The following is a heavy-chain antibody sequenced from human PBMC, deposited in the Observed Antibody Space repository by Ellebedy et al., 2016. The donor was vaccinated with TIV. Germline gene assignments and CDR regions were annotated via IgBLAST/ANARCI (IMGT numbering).Heavy chain of an antibody. CDR2: MNPNSGNT. Sequence: ASVKVSCXASGYTFTSYDINWVRQATGQGLEWMGWMNPNSGNTGYAQKFQGRVTMTRDTSTSTVYMELSSLRSEDTAVYYCARAPTSGDEGWFDPWGQGTLVTVSS. CDR1: GYTFTSYD. CDR3: ARAPTSGDEGWFDP. D-gene: IGHD7-27*01. V-gene: IGHV1-8*01. J-gene: IGHJ5*02.